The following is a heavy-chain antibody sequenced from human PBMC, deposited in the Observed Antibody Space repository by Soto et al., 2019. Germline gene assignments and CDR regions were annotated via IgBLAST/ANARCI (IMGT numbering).Heavy chain of an antibody. D-gene: IGHD6-13*01. V-gene: IGHV3-23*01. CDR2: ISGSGGST. CDR3: AKDRVGIAAAGYDAFDI. Sequence: GGSLRLSCAASGFRFSSFAMSWVRLAPGKGLEWVSAISGSGGSTYYADSVKGRFTISRDNSKNTLYLQMNSLRAEDTAVYYCAKDRVGIAAAGYDAFDIWGQGTMVTVSS. CDR1: GFRFSSFA. J-gene: IGHJ3*02.